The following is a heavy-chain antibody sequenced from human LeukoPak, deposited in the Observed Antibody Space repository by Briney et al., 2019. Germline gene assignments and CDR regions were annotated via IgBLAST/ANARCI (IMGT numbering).Heavy chain of an antibody. J-gene: IGHJ4*02. CDR2: ISGSSGYT. Sequence: GGSLRLSCAASGFTFNDYYMSWIRQAPGKGLEWVSYISGSSGYTEYADSVKGRFTISRDNANNSLYLQMNSLRAEDTAVYYCARAQGLAADSWGQGTLVTVSS. CDR3: ARAQGLAADS. V-gene: IGHV3-11*06. D-gene: IGHD3-16*01. CDR1: GFTFNDYY.